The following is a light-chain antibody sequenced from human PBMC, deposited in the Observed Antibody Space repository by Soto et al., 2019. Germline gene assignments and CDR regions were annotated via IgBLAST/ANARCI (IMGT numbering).Light chain of an antibody. CDR2: KAS. CDR3: QKYNSAPTWT. Sequence: DIQMTQSPSTLSASVGDRVTITCRASQTISDWLAWHQQKPGKAPKLLIYKASSLESGVPSRFSGSGSGSDFTLTISSLQPEDVATYYCQKYNSAPTWTFGQGTKV. J-gene: IGKJ1*01. V-gene: IGKV1-5*03. CDR1: QTISDW.